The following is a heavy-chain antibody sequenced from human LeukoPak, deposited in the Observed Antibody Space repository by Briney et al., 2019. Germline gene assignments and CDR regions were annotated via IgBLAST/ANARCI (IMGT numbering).Heavy chain of an antibody. CDR3: AKYDSSSGSFDY. Sequence: SETLSLTCAVSGGSISSSNWWSWVRQPPGKGLEWIGEIYHSGSTNYNPSLKSRVTISVDTSKNQFSLKLSSVTAADTAVYYCAKYDSSSGSFDYWGQGTLVTVSS. V-gene: IGHV4-4*02. D-gene: IGHD3-22*01. CDR1: GGSISSSNW. J-gene: IGHJ4*02. CDR2: IYHSGST.